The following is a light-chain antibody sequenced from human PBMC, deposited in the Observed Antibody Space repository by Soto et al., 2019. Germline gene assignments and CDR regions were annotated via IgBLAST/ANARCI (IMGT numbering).Light chain of an antibody. V-gene: IGLV1-40*01. CDR3: AAWHMGAWV. Sequence: QLVLTQPPSVSGAPGQRVTISCTGTSSNIGAGFDVHWYQQIPGTAPKLLIFGNTNRPSGVPERFSGARSGASASLAISEPQADDEAVYYCAAWHMGAWVFGGGTKLTVL. CDR2: GNT. CDR1: SSNIGAGFD. J-gene: IGLJ3*02.